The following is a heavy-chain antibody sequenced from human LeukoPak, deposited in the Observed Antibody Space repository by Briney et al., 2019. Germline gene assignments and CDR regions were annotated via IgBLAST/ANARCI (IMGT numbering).Heavy chain of an antibody. CDR1: GFTFSSYA. Sequence: HSGGSLRLSCAASGFTFSSYAMHWVRQAPGKGLEYVSAISSNGGSTYYANSVKGRFTISRDNSKNTLYLQMGSLRAEDMAVYYCARDQGTFDIWGQGTMVTVSS. CDR3: ARDQGTFDI. CDR2: ISSNGGST. J-gene: IGHJ3*02. V-gene: IGHV3-64*01.